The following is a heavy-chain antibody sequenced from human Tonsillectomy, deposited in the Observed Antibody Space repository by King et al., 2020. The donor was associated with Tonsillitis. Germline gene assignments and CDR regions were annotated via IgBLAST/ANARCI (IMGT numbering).Heavy chain of an antibody. V-gene: IGHV3-30*16. Sequence: VQLVESGGGVVQPGRSLRLSCAASGFTFSSYAMHWVRQAPGKGLEWVAVISYDGSNKYYADSVNGRFTISRDNSRNTLYLQMNSLRAEDTAVYYCARENYYHSSGYFDFWGQGTLVTVSS. J-gene: IGHJ4*02. D-gene: IGHD3-22*01. CDR1: GFTFSSYA. CDR3: ARENYYHSSGYFDF. CDR2: ISYDGSNK.